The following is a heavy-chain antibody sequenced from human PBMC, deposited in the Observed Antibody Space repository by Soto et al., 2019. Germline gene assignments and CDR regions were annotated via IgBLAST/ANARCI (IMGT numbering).Heavy chain of an antibody. D-gene: IGHD2-2*01. CDR1: GFTFSSYG. CDR2: ISYDGSNK. Sequence: PGGSLRLSCAASGFTFSSYGMHRVRQAPGKGLEWVAVISYDGSNKYYADSVKGRFTISRDNSKNTLYLQMNSLRAEDTAVYYCAKVSAATTFHYYYGMDVWGQGTTVTVSS. V-gene: IGHV3-30*18. CDR3: AKVSAATTFHYYYGMDV. J-gene: IGHJ6*02.